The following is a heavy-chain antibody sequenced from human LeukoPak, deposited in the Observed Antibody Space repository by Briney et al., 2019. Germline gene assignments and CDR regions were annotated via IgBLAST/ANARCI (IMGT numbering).Heavy chain of an antibody. V-gene: IGHV4-59*01. CDR2: IYYKGST. CDR3: ARAANYDCWFDF. CDR1: GDSISNYY. Sequence: SETLSLTCTVSGDSISNYYWNWIRQPPGKGLEWIGNIYYKGSTNYSPPLESRVTISLDTSKNQFSLKLNSVTAADTAVYYCARAANYDCWFDFWGQGTLVTVSS. J-gene: IGHJ4*02. D-gene: IGHD2-21*01.